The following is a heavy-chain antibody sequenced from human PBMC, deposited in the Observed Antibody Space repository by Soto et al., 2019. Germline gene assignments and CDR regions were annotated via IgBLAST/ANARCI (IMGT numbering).Heavy chain of an antibody. CDR2: ISTTSTYI. CDR3: ARIFWCGTITEYYFDY. J-gene: IGHJ4*01. V-gene: IGHV3-21*01. CDR1: GFTFSSYS. Sequence: GGSLRLSCAASGFTFSSYSMYWVRQAPGKGLEWVSSISTTSTYIYYADSVKGRFTISRDNAKSSLYLQMNSLRAEDTAVYYCARIFWCGTITEYYFDYWGHGTLVTVSS. D-gene: IGHD3-3*01.